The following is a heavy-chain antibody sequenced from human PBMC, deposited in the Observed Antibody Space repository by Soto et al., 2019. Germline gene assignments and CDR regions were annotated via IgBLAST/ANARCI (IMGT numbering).Heavy chain of an antibody. D-gene: IGHD6-6*01. CDR3: ARASSSSSAADY. CDR1: GESISSGGYY. J-gene: IGHJ4*02. V-gene: IGHV4-31*03. Sequence: VQLQESGPGLVKASQTLSLICSVSGESISSGGYYWSWIRHHPGKGLEWIGYIYDSESAYYNPSLNSRVTISMDTSKNHFAMKLSSVTAADTAVYYCARASSSSSAADYWGQGTLITVSS. CDR2: IYDSESA.